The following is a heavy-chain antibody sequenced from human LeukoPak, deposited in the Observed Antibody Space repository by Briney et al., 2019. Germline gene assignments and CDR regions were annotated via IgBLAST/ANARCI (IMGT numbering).Heavy chain of an antibody. J-gene: IGHJ6*03. CDR3: AKELAAAGYYYYYYYMDV. Sequence: PGGSLRLSCAASGFTFSSYGMHWVRQAPGKGLEWVAFIRYDGSNKYYADSVKGRFTISRDNSKNTLYLQMNSLRAEDTAVYYCAKELAAAGYYYYYYYMDVWGKGTTVTISS. CDR1: GFTFSSYG. D-gene: IGHD6-13*01. CDR2: IRYDGSNK. V-gene: IGHV3-30*02.